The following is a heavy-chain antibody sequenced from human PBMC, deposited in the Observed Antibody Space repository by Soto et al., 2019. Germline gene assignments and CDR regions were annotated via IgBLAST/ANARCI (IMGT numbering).Heavy chain of an antibody. D-gene: IGHD1-20*01. CDR1: GGSISSGGYY. J-gene: IGHJ5*02. CDR3: ASGYNDYPMGNWFDP. Sequence: SETLSLTCTVSGGSISSGGYYWSWIRQHPGKGLEWIGYIYYSGSTYYNPSLKSRVTISVDTSKNQFSLKLSSVTAADTAVYYCASGYNDYPMGNWFDPWGQGTLVTVSS. V-gene: IGHV4-31*03. CDR2: IYYSGST.